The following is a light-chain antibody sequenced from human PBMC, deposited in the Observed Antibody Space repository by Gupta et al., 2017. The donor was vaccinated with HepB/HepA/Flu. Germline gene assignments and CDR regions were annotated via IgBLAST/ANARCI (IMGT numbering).Light chain of an antibody. J-gene: IGLJ2*01. CDR1: RGHSSYA. CDR3: QTWGTGTVV. Sequence: QLVLTQSPSASPSLGASVKLTCTLSRGHSSYAIAWHQQQTEKGPRYLMKLNSDGSHSKGDGIPDRFSGSSSGAERYLTISSLQSEDEADYYCQTWGTGTVVFGGGTKLTVL. CDR2: LNSDGSH. V-gene: IGLV4-69*01.